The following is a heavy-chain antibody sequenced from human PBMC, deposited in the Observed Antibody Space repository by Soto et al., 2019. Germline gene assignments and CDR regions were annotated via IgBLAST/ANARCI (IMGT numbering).Heavy chain of an antibody. CDR2: INPSGGST. D-gene: IGHD5-12*01. CDR1: GYTFTSYY. CDR3: ARDWIVATTDDY. Sequence: ASVKVSCKASGYTFTSYYMHWVRQAPGQGLEWMGIINPSGGSTSYAQKFRGRVTMTRDTSTSTVYMELSSLRSEDTAVYYCARDWIVATTDDYWGQGTLVTVSS. V-gene: IGHV1-46*03. J-gene: IGHJ4*02.